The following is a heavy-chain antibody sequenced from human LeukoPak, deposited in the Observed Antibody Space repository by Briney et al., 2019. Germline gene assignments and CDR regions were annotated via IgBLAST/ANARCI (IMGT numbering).Heavy chain of an antibody. D-gene: IGHD6-6*01. V-gene: IGHV5-51*01. CDR1: GYSFTSYW. CDR3: ATCDYSSSSEPVFDY. Sequence: GESLKISCKGSGYSFTSYWIGWVRQMPGKGLEWMGIIYPGDSDTRYSPSFQGQVTISADKSISTAYLQWSSLKASDTAMYYCATCDYSSSSEPVFDYWGQGTLVTVSS. J-gene: IGHJ4*02. CDR2: IYPGDSDT.